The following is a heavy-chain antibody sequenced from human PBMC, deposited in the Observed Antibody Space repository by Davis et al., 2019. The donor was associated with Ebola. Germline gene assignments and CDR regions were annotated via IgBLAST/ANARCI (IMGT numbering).Heavy chain of an antibody. CDR3: ARESFTSGNYYTGYYYYGMDV. J-gene: IGHJ6*02. D-gene: IGHD3-10*01. CDR1: GGSISSGGYS. V-gene: IGHV4-30-2*01. CDR2: IYHSGST. Sequence: SETLSLTCAVSGGSISSGGYSWSWIRQPPGKGLEWIGYIYHSGSTYYNPSLKSRVTISVDRSKNQFSLKLSSVTAADTAVYYCARESFTSGNYYTGYYYYGMDVWGQGSTVTVSS.